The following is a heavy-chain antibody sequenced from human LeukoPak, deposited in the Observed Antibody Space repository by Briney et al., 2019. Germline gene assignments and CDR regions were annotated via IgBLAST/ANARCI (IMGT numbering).Heavy chain of an antibody. V-gene: IGHV4-39*01. D-gene: IGHD6-13*01. J-gene: IGHJ5*02. CDR2: IYYSGST. Sequence: PSETLSLTCTVSGGSISSSSYYWGWIRQPPGKGLEWIGSIYYSGSTYYNPSLKSRVTIPVDTSKNQFSLKLSSVTAADTAVYYCARQGYSSSWYIYPNWFDPWGQGTLVTVSS. CDR3: ARQGYSSSWYIYPNWFDP. CDR1: GGSISSSSYY.